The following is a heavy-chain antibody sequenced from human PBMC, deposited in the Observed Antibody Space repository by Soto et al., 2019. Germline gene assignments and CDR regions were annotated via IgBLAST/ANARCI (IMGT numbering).Heavy chain of an antibody. CDR1: GGSISSYY. D-gene: IGHD3-3*01. Sequence: SETLSLTCTVSGGSISSYYCCWIRQAPGKGLEWIGYIYYSGSTYYNPSLKSRVTISVDTSKNQFSLKLSSVTAADTAVYYCARSEYYFDYWGQGTLVTVSS. V-gene: IGHV4-59*06. J-gene: IGHJ4*02. CDR2: IYYSGST. CDR3: ARSEYYFDY.